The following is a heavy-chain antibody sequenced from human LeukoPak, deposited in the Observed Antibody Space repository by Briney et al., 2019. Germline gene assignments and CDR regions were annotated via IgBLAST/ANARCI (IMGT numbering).Heavy chain of an antibody. J-gene: IGHJ5*02. CDR2: IYYSGST. CDR1: GGSISSGGYY. V-gene: IGHV4-31*03. D-gene: IGHD2-2*01. CDR3: ARVGGYCSSTSCYVKDNNWFDP. Sequence: SETLSLTCTVSGGSISSGGYYWSWIRQHPGKGLEWIGYIYYSGSTYYNPSLKSRVTISVDTSKNQFSLKLSSVTAADTAVYYCARVGGYCSSTSCYVKDNNWFDPWGQGTLVTVSS.